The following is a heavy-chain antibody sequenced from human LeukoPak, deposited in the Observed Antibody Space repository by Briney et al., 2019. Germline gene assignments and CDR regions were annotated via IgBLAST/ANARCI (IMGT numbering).Heavy chain of an antibody. V-gene: IGHV3-23*01. D-gene: IGHD2-2*02. J-gene: IGHJ5*02. Sequence: GGSLRLSCAASGFTFSSYAMTWVRQAPGKGLEWVSVISGSGDSTYYADSVKGRFTISRDNSKNTLFLQMNSLRAEDTALYYCAKVWAYCSSTSCYIHPWGQGTLVTVSS. CDR2: ISGSGDST. CDR3: AKVWAYCSSTSCYIHP. CDR1: GFTFSSYA.